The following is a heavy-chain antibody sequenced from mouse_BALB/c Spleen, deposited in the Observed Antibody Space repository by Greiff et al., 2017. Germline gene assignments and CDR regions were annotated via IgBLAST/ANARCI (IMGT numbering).Heavy chain of an antibody. CDR1: GFTFSDYY. CDR3: ARDGNWYFDV. V-gene: IGHV5-4*02. Sequence: EVMLVESGGGLVKPGGSLKLSCAASGFTFSDYYMYWVRQTPEKRLEWVATISDGGSYTYYPDSVKGRFTISRDNAKNNLYLQMSSLKSEDTAMYYCARDGNWYFDVWGAGTTVTVSS. J-gene: IGHJ1*01. CDR2: ISDGGSYT.